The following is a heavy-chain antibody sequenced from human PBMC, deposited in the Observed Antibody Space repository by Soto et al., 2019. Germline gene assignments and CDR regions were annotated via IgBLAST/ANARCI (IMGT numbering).Heavy chain of an antibody. CDR3: AVGFKVDYYSLDV. CDR2: VIPMFGTA. J-gene: IGHJ6*02. V-gene: IGHV1-69*01. CDR1: GGIFTATA. Sequence: QVQLVQSGAEVRKPGSSVKVSCRSSGGIFTATAISWVRQAPGQGPEWMGGVIPMFGTANYPQRFQGRVTITADESTNTAYMQLSSLRSEDTAVYFCAVGFKVDYYSLDVWGHGTTVTVSS. D-gene: IGHD5-18*01.